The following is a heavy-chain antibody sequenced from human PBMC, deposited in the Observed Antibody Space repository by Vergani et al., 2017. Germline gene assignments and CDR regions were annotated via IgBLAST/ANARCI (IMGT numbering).Heavy chain of an antibody. D-gene: IGHD1-14*01. CDR3: ARGDRYNWFDP. CDR2: ISAYNGNT. J-gene: IGHJ5*02. CDR1: GYTFTSYG. V-gene: IGHV1-18*01. Sequence: QVQLVQSGAEVKKPGASVKVSCKASGYTFTSYGISWVRQAPGQGLEWMGWISAYNGNTNYAQKLQGRVTMTTATSTSTAYMELRRLRSDATALYYCARGDRYNWFDPWGQGTLVTVSS.